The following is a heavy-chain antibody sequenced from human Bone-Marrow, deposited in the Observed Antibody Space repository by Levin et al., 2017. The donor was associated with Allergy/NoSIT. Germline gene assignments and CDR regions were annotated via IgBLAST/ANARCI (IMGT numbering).Heavy chain of an antibody. J-gene: IGHJ3*02. Sequence: GESLKISCAASGFTFSSYSMNWVRQAPGKGLEWVSSISSSSSYIYYADSVKGRFTISRDNAKNSLYLQMNSLRAEDTAVYYCARCLKVRYYYDSSGGDAFDIWGQGTMVTVSS. CDR2: ISSSSSYI. CDR3: ARCLKVRYYYDSSGGDAFDI. D-gene: IGHD3-22*01. V-gene: IGHV3-21*01. CDR1: GFTFSSYS.